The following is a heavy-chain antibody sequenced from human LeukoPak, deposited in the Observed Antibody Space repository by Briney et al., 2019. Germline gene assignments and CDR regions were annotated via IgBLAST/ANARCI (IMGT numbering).Heavy chain of an antibody. D-gene: IGHD4-17*01. J-gene: IGHJ5*02. CDR2: IRYDGSNK. CDR1: GFTFSSYG. Sequence: PGGSLRLSCAASGFTFSSYGMHWVRQAPGKGLEWVAFIRYDGSNKYYADSVKGRFTFSRDNSKNTLYLQMNSLRAEDTAVYYCARGTVTTRGFDPWGQGTLVTVSS. CDR3: ARGTVTTRGFDP. V-gene: IGHV3-30*02.